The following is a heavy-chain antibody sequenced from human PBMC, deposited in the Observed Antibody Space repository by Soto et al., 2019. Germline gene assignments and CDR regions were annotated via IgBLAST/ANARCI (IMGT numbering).Heavy chain of an antibody. Sequence: QVTLKESGPTLVKPTQTLTLTCTVSGLSLRTTGVGVGWVRQPPGKALEWLALLYWDDDQRYSPSLRSRLTIAKESSEKQVVLTMTNMDTVDTATYYCVQSRCGGDCLEIYSSHAYNGLDVWGQGTTVTVSS. CDR3: VQSRCGGDCLEIYSSHAYNGLDV. V-gene: IGHV2-5*02. J-gene: IGHJ6*02. CDR1: GLSLRTTGVG. D-gene: IGHD2-21*02. CDR2: LYWDDDQ.